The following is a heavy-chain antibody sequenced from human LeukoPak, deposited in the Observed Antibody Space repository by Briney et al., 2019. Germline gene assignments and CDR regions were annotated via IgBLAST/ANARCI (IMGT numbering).Heavy chain of an antibody. CDR2: IWYDGSNK. Sequence: GRSLRLSCAASGCTFSSYGMYWVHQAPGKGLEWVAVIWYDGSNKYYADSVKGRFTISRDNSKNTLYLQMNSLRAEDTAVYYCAKDLGYCSGGSCQIGNYWGQGTLVTVSS. D-gene: IGHD2-15*01. V-gene: IGHV3-33*06. CDR1: GCTFSSYG. CDR3: AKDLGYCSGGSCQIGNY. J-gene: IGHJ4*02.